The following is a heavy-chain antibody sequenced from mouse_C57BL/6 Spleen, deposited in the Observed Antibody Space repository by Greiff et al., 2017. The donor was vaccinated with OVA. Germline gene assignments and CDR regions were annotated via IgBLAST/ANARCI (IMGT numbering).Heavy chain of an antibody. CDR2: FYPGSGSI. V-gene: IGHV1-62-2*01. Sequence: QVQLQQSGAELVKPGASVKLSCKASGYTFTEYTIHWVKQRSGQGLEWIGWFYPGSGSIKYNEKFKDKATLTADKSSSTVYMELSRLTSEDSAVYFWASHEVGIYDGYLGWFAYWGQGTLVTVSA. J-gene: IGHJ3*01. D-gene: IGHD2-3*01. CDR1: GYTFTEYT. CDR3: ASHEVGIYDGYLGWFAY.